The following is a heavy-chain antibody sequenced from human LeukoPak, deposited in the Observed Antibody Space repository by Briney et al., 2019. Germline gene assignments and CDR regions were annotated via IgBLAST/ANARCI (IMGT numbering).Heavy chain of an antibody. J-gene: IGHJ4*02. D-gene: IGHD3/OR15-3a*01. Sequence: SETLSLTCTVSGGSISSYYWSWIRQPPGKGLEWIGYIYYSGSTNYNSSLKSRVTISLDTSRNQFSLRLSSVTAADTADYYCARAQGNGLIDFWGQGTLVTVSS. V-gene: IGHV4-59*08. CDR3: ARAQGNGLIDF. CDR2: IYYSGST. CDR1: GGSISSYY.